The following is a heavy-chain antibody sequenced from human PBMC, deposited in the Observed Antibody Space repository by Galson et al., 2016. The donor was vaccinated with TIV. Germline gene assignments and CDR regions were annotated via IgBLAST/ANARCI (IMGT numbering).Heavy chain of an antibody. V-gene: IGHV3-30*18. Sequence: SLRLSCAISGFTFRNYGMHWVRQAPGKGLEWVAIISSDGNKIYYTDSVKSRFAISRDNSKNTLYLQMDSLRAEDTAVYYCAKDFKWLRSDSWGQGTLVTVSS. J-gene: IGHJ4*02. CDR1: GFTFRNYG. CDR3: AKDFKWLRSDS. CDR2: ISSDGNKI. D-gene: IGHD5-12*01.